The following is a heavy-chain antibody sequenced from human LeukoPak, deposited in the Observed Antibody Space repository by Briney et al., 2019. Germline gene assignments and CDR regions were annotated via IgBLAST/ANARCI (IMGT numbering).Heavy chain of an antibody. V-gene: IGHV1-46*01. CDR3: ARAPPLRYCSSTSCYLDY. CDR1: GYTFTSYD. J-gene: IGHJ4*02. D-gene: IGHD2-2*01. CDR2: INPSGGST. Sequence: ASVKVSCKASGYTFTSYDINWVRQATGQGLEWMGIINPSGGSTSYAQKFQGRVTMTRDTSTSTVYMELSSLRSEDTAVYYCARAPPLRYCSSTSCYLDYWGQGTLVTVFS.